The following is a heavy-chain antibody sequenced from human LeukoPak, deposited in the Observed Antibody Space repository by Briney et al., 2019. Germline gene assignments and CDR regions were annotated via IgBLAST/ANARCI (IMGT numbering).Heavy chain of an antibody. CDR3: AREAGLYYYYGMDV. CDR1: GFTFSSYA. Sequence: GGSLRLSCAASGFTFSSYAMHWVRQAPGKGLEWVAVISYDGSNKYYADSVKGRFTISRDNSKNTLYLQMNSLRAEDTAVYYCAREAGLYYYYGMDVWGQGTTVTVSS. V-gene: IGHV3-30-3*01. D-gene: IGHD3/OR15-3a*01. J-gene: IGHJ6*02. CDR2: ISYDGSNK.